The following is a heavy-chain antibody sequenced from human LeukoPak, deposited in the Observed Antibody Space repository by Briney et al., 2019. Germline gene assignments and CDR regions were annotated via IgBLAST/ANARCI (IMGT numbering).Heavy chain of an antibody. D-gene: IGHD5-12*01. V-gene: IGHV3-20*04. Sequence: GGSLRLSCAASGFTFDDYGMSWVRQAPGKGLEWVSGINWNGGSTGYADSVKGRFTISRDSAKSTLYLQMNSLRADDTAVYYCVRGNTGYGNFDYWGQGNLVTVSS. CDR3: VRGNTGYGNFDY. J-gene: IGHJ4*02. CDR1: GFTFDDYG. CDR2: INWNGGST.